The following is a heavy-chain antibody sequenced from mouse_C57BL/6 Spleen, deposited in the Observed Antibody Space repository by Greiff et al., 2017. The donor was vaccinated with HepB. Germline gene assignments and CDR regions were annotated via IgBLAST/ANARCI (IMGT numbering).Heavy chain of an antibody. CDR3: AKAPANWSWFAY. CDR1: GFSLTSYG. D-gene: IGHD4-1*01. V-gene: IGHV2-5*01. Sequence: VKLMESGPGLVQPSQSLSITCTVSGFSLTSYGVHWVRQSPGKGLEWLGVIWRGGSTDYNAAFMSRLSITKANSKSQVFFKMNSLQADDTAIYSCAKAPANWSWFAYWGQGTLVTVSA. CDR2: IWRGGST. J-gene: IGHJ3*01.